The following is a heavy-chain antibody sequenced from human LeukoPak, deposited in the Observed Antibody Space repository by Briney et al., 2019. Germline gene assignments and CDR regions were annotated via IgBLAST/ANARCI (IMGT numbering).Heavy chain of an antibody. CDR3: AKTPTIHTGTEIDY. CDR1: GFTFSNYA. V-gene: IGHV3-30*18. CDR2: ISYDGSNR. Sequence: PGGSLRLSCAASGFTFSNYAMHWVRQAPGKGLEWLVVISYDGSNRYYADSVKGLFTNSRDNSKNTLYLQMNSLRPEDTALYYCAKTPTIHTGTEIDYWGQGTLVTVSS. J-gene: IGHJ4*02. D-gene: IGHD3-9*01.